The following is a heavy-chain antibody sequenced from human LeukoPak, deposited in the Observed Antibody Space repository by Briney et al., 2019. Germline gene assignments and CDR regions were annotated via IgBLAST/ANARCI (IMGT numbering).Heavy chain of an antibody. CDR1: GFTVSSYG. V-gene: IGHV3-33*01. CDR2: IWYDGSNK. J-gene: IGHJ5*02. Sequence: GGSLRLSCAASGFTVSSYGMHWVRQAPGKGLEWVAVIWYDGSNKYYADSVKGRFTISRDNSKNTLYLQMNSLRAEDTAVHHCARGRGVVRDAFNWFDPWGQGTLVSVSS. CDR3: ARGRGVVRDAFNWFDP. D-gene: IGHD2-2*01.